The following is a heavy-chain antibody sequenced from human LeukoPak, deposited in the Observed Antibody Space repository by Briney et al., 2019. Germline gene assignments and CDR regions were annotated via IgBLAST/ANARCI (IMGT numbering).Heavy chain of an antibody. V-gene: IGHV4-59*11. CDR1: GASISNHY. J-gene: IGHJ4*02. CDR2: VHHNGDS. Sequence: SETLSLTCTVSGASISNHYWSWIRQSPGKGLEWIGYVHHNGDSNYNPSLKSRVATSIDTSRNQFSLTLYSGSAADTAVYYCARGSTRADDYWGQGILVTVSS. CDR3: ARGSTRADDY. D-gene: IGHD6-13*01.